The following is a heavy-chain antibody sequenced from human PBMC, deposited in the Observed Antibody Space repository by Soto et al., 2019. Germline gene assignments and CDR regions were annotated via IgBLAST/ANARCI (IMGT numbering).Heavy chain of an antibody. V-gene: IGHV1-2*04. D-gene: IGHD1-26*01. CDR3: ARWVGASNWFDP. Sequence: APVKVSCKASGYTFTGYHIHWVRQAPGQGLEWMGWINTNTGGTNYAQKFQGWVTMTRDTSINTAYVELSRLRSDDTAVYYCARWVGASNWFDPWGQGSLVTVSS. CDR2: INTNTGGT. CDR1: GYTFTGYH. J-gene: IGHJ5*02.